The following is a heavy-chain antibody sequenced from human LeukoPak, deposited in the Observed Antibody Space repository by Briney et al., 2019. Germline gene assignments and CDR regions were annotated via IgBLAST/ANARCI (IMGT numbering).Heavy chain of an antibody. CDR1: GYSFTTYW. D-gene: IGHD3-10*01. V-gene: IGHV5-51*01. CDR3: ARQHGSGSYYSRAIDY. CDR2: IYPGDSDT. J-gene: IGHJ4*02. Sequence: PGESLKTSCEASGYSFTTYWIGWVRQMPGKGLEWMGIIYPGDSDTRYSPSFQGQVTISADKSRSTAYLQWSSLKASDTAMYYCARQHGSGSYYSRAIDYWGQGTLVTVSS.